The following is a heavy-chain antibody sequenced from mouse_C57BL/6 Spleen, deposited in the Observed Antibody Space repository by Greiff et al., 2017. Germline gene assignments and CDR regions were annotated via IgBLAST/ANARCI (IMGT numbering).Heavy chain of an antibody. V-gene: IGHV1-80*01. J-gene: IGHJ4*01. D-gene: IGHD1-1*01. Sequence: QVQLQQSGAELVKPGASVKISCKASGYAFRSYWMNWVKQRPGKGLEWIGQIYPGDGDTNYNGKFKGKATRTADKSSSTAYMQLSSLTSEDSAVYFCARSKITTVVDAMDYWGQGTSVTVSS. CDR3: ARSKITTVVDAMDY. CDR2: IYPGDGDT. CDR1: GYAFRSYW.